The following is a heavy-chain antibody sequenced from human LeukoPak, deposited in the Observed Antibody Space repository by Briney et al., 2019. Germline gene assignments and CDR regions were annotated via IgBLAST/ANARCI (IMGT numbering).Heavy chain of an antibody. J-gene: IGHJ4*02. CDR1: GFTFSSYS. CDR2: ISSSSSYI. CDR3: AKVVARRPSAWSDY. V-gene: IGHV3-21*01. Sequence: PGGSLRLPCAASGFTFSSYSMNWVRQAPGKGLEWVSSISSSSSYIYYADSVKGRFTISRDNAKNSLYLQMNSLRAEDTAVYYCAKVVARRPSAWSDYWGQGTLVTVSS. D-gene: IGHD2-15*01.